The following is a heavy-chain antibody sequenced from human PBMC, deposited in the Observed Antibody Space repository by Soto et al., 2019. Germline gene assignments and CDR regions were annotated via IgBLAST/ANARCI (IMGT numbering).Heavy chain of an antibody. CDR2: INHSGST. CDR3: ARGRGYSGYGTNDY. D-gene: IGHD5-12*01. V-gene: IGHV4-34*01. CDR1: GGSFSGYY. Sequence: SETLSLTCAVYGGSFSGYYWSWIRQPPGKGLEWIGEINHSGSTNYNPSLKSRVTISVDTSKNQFSLKLSSVTAADTAVYYCARGRGYSGYGTNDYWGQGTLVTVSS. J-gene: IGHJ4*02.